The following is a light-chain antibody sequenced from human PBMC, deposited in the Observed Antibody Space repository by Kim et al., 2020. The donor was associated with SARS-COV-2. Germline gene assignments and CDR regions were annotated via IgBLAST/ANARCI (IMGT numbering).Light chain of an antibody. J-gene: IGKJ4*01. CDR2: DAS. V-gene: IGKV1-33*01. Sequence: IQMTQSPSSLSASVGDRVTITCQASQDISNYLNWYQQKPGKAPKLLIYDASNLETGVPSRFSGSGSGTDFTFTISSLQPEDIATYYCQQYDNLPPLTFGGGTKLEI. CDR3: QQYDNLPPLT. CDR1: QDISNY.